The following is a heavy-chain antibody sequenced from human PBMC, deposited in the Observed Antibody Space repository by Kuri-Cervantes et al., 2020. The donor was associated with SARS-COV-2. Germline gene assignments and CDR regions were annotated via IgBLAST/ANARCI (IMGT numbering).Heavy chain of an antibody. CDR3: ARSGRTSGSYYVGWFDP. Sequence: ASVKVSCKASGYTFTSYGISWVRQAPGQGLEWMGWISAYNGNTNYAQKFQGRVTITADESTSTAYMELSSLRSEDTAVYYCARSGRTSGSYYVGWFDPWGQGTLVTVSS. V-gene: IGHV1-18*01. D-gene: IGHD1-26*01. CDR2: ISAYNGNT. CDR1: GYTFTSYG. J-gene: IGHJ5*02.